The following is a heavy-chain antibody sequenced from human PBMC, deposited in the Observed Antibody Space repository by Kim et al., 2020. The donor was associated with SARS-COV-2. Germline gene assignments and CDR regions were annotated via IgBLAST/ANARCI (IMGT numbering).Heavy chain of an antibody. J-gene: IGHJ4*02. CDR1: GGSISSGSYY. CDR3: ARGGAVGYYGSGYCFAD. CDR2: VYASGST. V-gene: IGHV4-61*02. D-gene: IGHD3-10*01. Sequence: SETLSLTCTVSGGSISSGSYYWNWIRQPAGLGLEWIGRVYASGSTNYYLSLKSRLPISVDTYKNQFSLNLSSATAADTAECSCARGGAVGYYGSGYCFADWGQGTLGTVPS.